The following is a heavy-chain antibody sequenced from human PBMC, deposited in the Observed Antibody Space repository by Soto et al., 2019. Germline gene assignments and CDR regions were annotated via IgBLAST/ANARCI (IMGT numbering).Heavy chain of an antibody. Sequence: EVQLVESGGGLVQPGGSLRLSCAASGFTFSRYWMSWVRQAPGKELEWVANIKQDGSEKYYVDSVKGRFTISRDTAKNSLYLSMNSLRAEDTAVYYCARGGIYATLTGPNYYGLDVWGQGTTVTVSS. J-gene: IGHJ6*02. V-gene: IGHV3-7*03. CDR2: IKQDGSEK. D-gene: IGHD3-9*01. CDR1: GFTFSRYW. CDR3: ARGGIYATLTGPNYYGLDV.